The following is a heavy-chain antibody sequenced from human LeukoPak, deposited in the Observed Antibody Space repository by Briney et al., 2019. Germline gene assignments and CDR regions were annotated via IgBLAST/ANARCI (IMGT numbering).Heavy chain of an antibody. J-gene: IGHJ4*02. CDR3: ARGDLEWELGDY. D-gene: IGHD1-26*01. CDR2: ISSNGGST. CDR1: GFTFSSYA. V-gene: IGHV3-64*01. Sequence: GGSLRLSCAASGFTFSSYAMHWVRQAPGKGLEYVSAISSNGGSTYYANSVKGRFTISRDNSKNTLYLQMGSLRAEDMAVYYCARGDLEWELGDYWGQGTLVTVSS.